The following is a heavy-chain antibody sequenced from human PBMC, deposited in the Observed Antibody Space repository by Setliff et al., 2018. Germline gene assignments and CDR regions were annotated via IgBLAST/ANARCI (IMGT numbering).Heavy chain of an antibody. V-gene: IGHV3-73*01. Sequence: AGGSLRLSCAASGFTFSGSAVHWVRQASGKGLEWVGRIRRNADNRAPIYAASVKGRFTISRDDSKNTAYLQMNSLKIEDTAVYYCAGAGGNSDYFGYWGQGTLVTVSS. J-gene: IGHJ4*02. CDR2: IRRNADNRAP. CDR1: GFTFSGSA. D-gene: IGHD2-21*02. CDR3: AGAGGNSDYFGY.